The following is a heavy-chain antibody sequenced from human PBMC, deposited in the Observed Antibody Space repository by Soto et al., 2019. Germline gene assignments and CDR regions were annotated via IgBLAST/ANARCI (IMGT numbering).Heavy chain of an antibody. J-gene: IGHJ3*02. CDR3: ARDPPIYYYDSSGYYIRDAFDI. V-gene: IGHV3-21*01. CDR1: GFTFSSYS. D-gene: IGHD3-22*01. Sequence: PGGSLRLSCAASGFTFSSYSMNWVRQAPGKGLEWVSSISSSSSYIYYADSVKGRFTISRDNAKNSLYLQMNSLRAEDTAVYYCARDPPIYYYDSSGYYIRDAFDIWGQGTMVTVSS. CDR2: ISSSSSYI.